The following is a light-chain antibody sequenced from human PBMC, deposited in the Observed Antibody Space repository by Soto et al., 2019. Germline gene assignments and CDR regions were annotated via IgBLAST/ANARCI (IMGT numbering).Light chain of an antibody. V-gene: IGLV2-14*01. CDR1: SSDDGGYNY. CDR3: SSSTSNSTLVV. Sequence: QSVLTQAASVSGSPGQSISISCTGTSSDDGGYNYVSWYQQHPGKAPKLMIYDVSNRPSGVSNRFSGSKSGNTASLTISGLHAEDEADYYCSSSTSNSTLVVFGGGTKLTVL. CDR2: DVS. J-gene: IGLJ2*01.